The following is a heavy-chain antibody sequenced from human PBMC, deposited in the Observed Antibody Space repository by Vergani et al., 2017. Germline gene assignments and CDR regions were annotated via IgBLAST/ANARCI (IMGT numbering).Heavy chain of an antibody. CDR1: GASIRSSNYY. Sequence: QLQLQESGPGLVKPSATLSLTCSVSGASIRSSNYYWGWIRQPPGKGLEWIGEINHSGSTNYNPSLKSRVTISVDTSKNQFSLKLSSVTAADTAVYYCARGAVYYGSGSYLHYYYYMDVWGKGTTVTVSS. V-gene: IGHV4-39*07. CDR2: INHSGST. CDR3: ARGAVYYGSGSYLHYYYYMDV. J-gene: IGHJ6*03. D-gene: IGHD3-10*01.